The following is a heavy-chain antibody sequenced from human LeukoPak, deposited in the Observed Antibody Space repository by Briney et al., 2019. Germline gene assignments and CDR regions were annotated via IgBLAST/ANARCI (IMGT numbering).Heavy chain of an antibody. Sequence: ASVKVCCKASGYTFTGYYMHWVRQAPGQGLEWMGWINPNSGGTNYAQKFQGWVTMTRDTSISTAYMELSRLRSDDTAVYYCARVGYDILTGVSYFNIWGQGTMVTVSS. D-gene: IGHD3-9*01. J-gene: IGHJ3*02. V-gene: IGHV1-2*04. CDR3: ARVGYDILTGVSYFNI. CDR1: GYTFTGYY. CDR2: INPNSGGT.